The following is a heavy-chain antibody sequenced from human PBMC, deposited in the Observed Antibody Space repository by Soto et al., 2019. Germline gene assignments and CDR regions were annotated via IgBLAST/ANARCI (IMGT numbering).Heavy chain of an antibody. D-gene: IGHD3-3*01. V-gene: IGHV1-24*01. J-gene: IGHJ4*02. CDR3: ACVLRFLEWLLLYFDY. Sequence: ASVKVSCKVSGYTLTELSMHWVRQAPGKGLEWMGGFDPEDGETIYAQKFQGRVTMTEDTSTDTAYMELSSLRSEDTTVYYCACVLRFLEWLLLYFDYWGQGTRGTSPQ. CDR2: FDPEDGET. CDR1: GYTLTELS.